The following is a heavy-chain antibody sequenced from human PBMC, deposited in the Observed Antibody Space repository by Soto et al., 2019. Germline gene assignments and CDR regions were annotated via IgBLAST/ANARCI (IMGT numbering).Heavy chain of an antibody. J-gene: IGHJ4*02. CDR3: ARGLRNYYDRSGLHY. D-gene: IGHD3-22*01. CDR1: EFTFSKYE. V-gene: IGHV3-48*03. CDR2: ISYTGSTI. Sequence: PVGSLRLSCVDSEFTFSKYEMNWVRQAPGKGLEWVSYISYTGSTIYYADSVRGRFTISRDNSKNSLYLQMNSLRAEDTAVYYCARGLRNYYDRSGLHYWGQGTLVTVSS.